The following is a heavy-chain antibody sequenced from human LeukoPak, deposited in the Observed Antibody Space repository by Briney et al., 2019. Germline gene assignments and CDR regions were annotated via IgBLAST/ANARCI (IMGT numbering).Heavy chain of an antibody. V-gene: IGHV4-59*12. CDR2: IYYSETT. J-gene: IGHJ3*01. CDR1: GGSISNYY. D-gene: IGHD6-13*01. CDR3: VTSIALAGWGAFDV. Sequence: SETLSLTCTVSGGSISNYYWSWIRQPPGKGLEWIGYIYYSETTNYNPSLKSRVTVSVDTSKNQFSLKLNSVTVADTAVYYCVTSIALAGWGAFDVWGQGTMVTVSS.